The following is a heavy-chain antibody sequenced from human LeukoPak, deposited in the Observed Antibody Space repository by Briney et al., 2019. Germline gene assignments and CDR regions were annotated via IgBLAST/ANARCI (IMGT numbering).Heavy chain of an antibody. D-gene: IGHD1-26*01. Sequence: GESLKISCKGSGYSFTSYWIGWVRQMPGKGLEWMGIIYPGDSDTRYSPSFQGQVTISADKSISTAYLQWSSLKASDPAMYYCARHSGSYYPCMDVWGQGTTVTVSS. CDR1: GYSFTSYW. J-gene: IGHJ6*02. CDR2: IYPGDSDT. V-gene: IGHV5-51*01. CDR3: ARHSGSYYPCMDV.